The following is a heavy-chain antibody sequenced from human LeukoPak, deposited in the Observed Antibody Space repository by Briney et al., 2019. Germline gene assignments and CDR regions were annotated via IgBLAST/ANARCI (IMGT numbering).Heavy chain of an antibody. D-gene: IGHD3-22*01. J-gene: IGHJ4*02. CDR3: ARLPYYYDSSGYYGGHYFDY. Sequence: SETLTLTCAVYGGSFSGYYWSWIRQPPGKGLEWIGEINHSGSTNYNPSLKSRVTISVDTSKNQFSLKLSSVTAADTAVYYCARLPYYYDSSGYYGGHYFDYWGQGTLVTLSS. V-gene: IGHV4-34*01. CDR1: GGSFSGYY. CDR2: INHSGST.